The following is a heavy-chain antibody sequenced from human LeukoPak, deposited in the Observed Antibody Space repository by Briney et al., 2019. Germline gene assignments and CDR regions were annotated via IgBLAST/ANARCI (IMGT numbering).Heavy chain of an antibody. V-gene: IGHV3-53*01. J-gene: IGHJ5*02. CDR3: ARGAGGHCSGGSCYFMYDP. Sequence: PGGSLRLSCAASGFTVSSNYMSWVRQAPGKGLEWVSVIYSGGSTYYADSVKGRFTIPRDNAKNSLYLQVNSLRAEDTTVYYCARGAGGHCSGGSCYFMYDPWGQGTLVTVSS. CDR1: GFTVSSNY. D-gene: IGHD2-15*01. CDR2: IYSGGST.